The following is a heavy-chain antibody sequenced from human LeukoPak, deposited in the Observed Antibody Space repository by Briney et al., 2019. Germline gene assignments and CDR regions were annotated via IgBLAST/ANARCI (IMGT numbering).Heavy chain of an antibody. J-gene: IGHJ6*03. D-gene: IGHD3-3*01. Sequence: ASVKVSCKASGYTFTSYGISWVRQAPGQGLEWMGWISAYNGNTNYAQKLQGRVTMTTDTSTSTAYMELRSLRSDDTAVYYCARGEVLRFLEWLPSRYYYMDVWGKGTTVTVSS. V-gene: IGHV1-18*01. CDR3: ARGEVLRFLEWLPSRYYYMDV. CDR1: GYTFTSYG. CDR2: ISAYNGNT.